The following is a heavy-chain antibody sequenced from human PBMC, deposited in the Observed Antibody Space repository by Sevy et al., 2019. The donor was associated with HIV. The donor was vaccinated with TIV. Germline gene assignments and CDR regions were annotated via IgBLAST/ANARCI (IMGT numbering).Heavy chain of an antibody. V-gene: IGHV3-30-3*01. D-gene: IGHD4-17*01. CDR2: ISYDGSNK. Sequence: GGSLRLSCAASGFTFSSYAMHWVRQAPGKGLEWVAVISYDGSNKYYADSVKGRFTISRDNSKNTLYLQMNSLRAEDMAVYYCARDRLDYGDYVPDDAFDIWGQGTMVTVSS. J-gene: IGHJ3*02. CDR1: GFTFSSYA. CDR3: ARDRLDYGDYVPDDAFDI.